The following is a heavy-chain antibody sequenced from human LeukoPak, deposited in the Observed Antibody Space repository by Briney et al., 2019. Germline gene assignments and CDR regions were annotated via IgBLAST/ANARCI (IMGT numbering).Heavy chain of an antibody. CDR2: ISRRSSII. CDR3: ARDPYSSSYGNYYYYFMDV. D-gene: IGHD6-13*01. CDR1: GFIFSNYS. Sequence: GGSLRLLCAASGFIFSNYSMKWVRQAPGKGLERVSYISRRSSIIYYAASVKGRFTISRDNAKNSLYVQMNCLRAEDTAVYYCARDPYSSSYGNYYYYFMDVWGKGTTITISS. J-gene: IGHJ6*03. V-gene: IGHV3-48*01.